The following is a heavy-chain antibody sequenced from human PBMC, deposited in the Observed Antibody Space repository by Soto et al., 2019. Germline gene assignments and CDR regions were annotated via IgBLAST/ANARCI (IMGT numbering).Heavy chain of an antibody. J-gene: IGHJ4*02. CDR3: ARDRRGSGWYDYFDY. CDR1: GFTFSSYG. V-gene: IGHV3-33*01. D-gene: IGHD6-19*01. Sequence: QVQLVESGGGVVQPGRSLRLSCAASGFTFSSYGMHWVRQAPGKGLEWVAVIWYDVSNENYADSVKGRFTISRDNSKNSLYLQMNSLRAEDTALYYCARDRRGSGWYDYFDYWGQGTRVTVSS. CDR2: IWYDVSNE.